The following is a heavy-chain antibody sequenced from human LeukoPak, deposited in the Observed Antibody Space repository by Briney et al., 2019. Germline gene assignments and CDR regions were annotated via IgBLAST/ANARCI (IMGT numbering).Heavy chain of an antibody. Sequence: SETLSLTCTVSGGSISSSSYYWGWIRQPPGKGPEWIGSIYYSGSTYYNPSLKSRVTISVDTSKNQFSLKLSSVTAADTAVYYRARATSSGLTFDYWGQGTLVTVSS. D-gene: IGHD3-3*01. CDR1: GGSISSSSYY. CDR2: IYYSGST. CDR3: ARATSSGLTFDY. V-gene: IGHV4-39*01. J-gene: IGHJ4*02.